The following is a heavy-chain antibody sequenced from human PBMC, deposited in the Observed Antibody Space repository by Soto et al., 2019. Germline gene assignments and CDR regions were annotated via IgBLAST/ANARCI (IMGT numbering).Heavy chain of an antibody. CDR1: GGSFSGYY. D-gene: IGHD2-2*01. Sequence: SETLSLTCAVYGGSFSGYYWSWIRQPPGKGLEWIGEINHSGSTNYNPSLKSRVTISVDTSKNQFSLKLSSVTAADTAVYYCARGIVVVPAAMHEAGIAAAGIPFDYWGQGTLVTVSS. CDR3: ARGIVVVPAAMHEAGIAAAGIPFDY. V-gene: IGHV4-34*01. CDR2: INHSGST. J-gene: IGHJ4*02.